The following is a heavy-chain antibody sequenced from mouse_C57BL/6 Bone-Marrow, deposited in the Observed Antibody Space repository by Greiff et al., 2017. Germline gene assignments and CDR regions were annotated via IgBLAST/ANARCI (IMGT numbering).Heavy chain of an antibody. J-gene: IGHJ3*01. Sequence: EVQGVESGGGLVKPGGSLKLSCAASGFTFSDYGMHWVRQAPEKGLEWVAYISSGSSTIYYAATVKGRFTISRDNAKHTLFLQMTSLRSEDTAMYYCARPLYYGSSSFAYWGKGTLVTVSA. CDR2: ISSGSSTI. CDR3: ARPLYYGSSSFAY. CDR1: GFTFSDYG. V-gene: IGHV5-17*01. D-gene: IGHD1-1*01.